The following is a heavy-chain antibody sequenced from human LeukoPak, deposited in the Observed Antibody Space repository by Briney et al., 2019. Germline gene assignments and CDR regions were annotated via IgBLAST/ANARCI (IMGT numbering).Heavy chain of an antibody. CDR2: IRRGVGST. D-gene: IGHD1-1*01. CDR1: GFTFSSYD. Sequence: PGGSLRLSCAASGFTFSSYDLSWVRQAPGKGLECVSAIRRGVGSTYYADSVKGRFTISRDNSKNTLYLQMNNLTADDTAVYYCAKKGQADDNGKPDWGQGTLVTVSS. CDR3: AKKGQADDNGKPD. J-gene: IGHJ4*02. V-gene: IGHV3-23*01.